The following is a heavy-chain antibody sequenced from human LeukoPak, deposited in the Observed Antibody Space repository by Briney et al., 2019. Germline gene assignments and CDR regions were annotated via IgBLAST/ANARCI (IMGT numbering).Heavy chain of an antibody. Sequence: GGSLRLSCRASGFSVGDYAMSWVRQAPGKGLEWVGFIRSKTFGGTADYAASVEGRFAISRDDSNNIVYLQMNSLKTEDTAVYYCTRGLEGFTAYDDFWGQGTLVTVSS. CDR2: IRSKTFGGTA. D-gene: IGHD5-12*01. CDR1: GFSVGDYA. CDR3: TRGLEGFTAYDDF. V-gene: IGHV3-49*04. J-gene: IGHJ4*02.